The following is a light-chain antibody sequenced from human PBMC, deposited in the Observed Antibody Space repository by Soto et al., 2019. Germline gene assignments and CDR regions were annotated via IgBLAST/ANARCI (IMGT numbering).Light chain of an antibody. CDR2: AAS. V-gene: IGKV1-9*01. Sequence: DIHFTDSACSLSSSVGDRVTITCRASQGINTFLAWYQQKAGKAPKLLIYAASTLQSGVPSRFSGSGSGTDFTLTISSLQSEDFATYYCQQLNSYPITFGQGTRLEIK. CDR3: QQLNSYPIT. CDR1: QGINTF. J-gene: IGKJ5*01.